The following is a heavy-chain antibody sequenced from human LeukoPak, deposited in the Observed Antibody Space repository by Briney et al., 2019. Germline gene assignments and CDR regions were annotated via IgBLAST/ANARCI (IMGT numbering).Heavy chain of an antibody. V-gene: IGHV4-61*02. CDR2: IYTSGST. CDR1: GGSISSGSYY. Sequence: PSETLSLTCTVSGGSISSGSYYWSWIRQPAGKGLEWIGRIYTSGSTNYNPSLKSRVTISVDTSKNQFSLKLSSVTAADTAVYYCARDDDILTGYYYWGQGTLVTVSS. J-gene: IGHJ4*02. D-gene: IGHD3-9*01. CDR3: ARDDDILTGYYY.